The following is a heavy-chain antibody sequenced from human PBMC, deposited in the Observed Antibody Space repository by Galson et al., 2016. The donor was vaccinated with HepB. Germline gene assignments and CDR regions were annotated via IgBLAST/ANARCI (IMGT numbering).Heavy chain of an antibody. D-gene: IGHD3-22*01. Sequence: SVKVSCKVSGGTFSSYAISWVRQAPGQGLEWMGGVIPLFDTADYAQKFQGRVTIIADKSTSTAYMELSSLKSEDTALYYCAREHYYDSSGYQSAYYGLDVWGRGILVTVSS. CDR3: AREHYYDSSGYQSAYYGLDV. J-gene: IGHJ6*02. V-gene: IGHV1-69*06. CDR1: GGTFSSYA. CDR2: VIPLFDTA.